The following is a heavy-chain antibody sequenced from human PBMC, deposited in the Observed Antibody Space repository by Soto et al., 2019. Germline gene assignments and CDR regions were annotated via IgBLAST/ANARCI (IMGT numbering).Heavy chain of an antibody. CDR2: ISGSGGST. CDR3: VLGGAIGY. D-gene: IGHD3-16*01. J-gene: IGHJ4*02. V-gene: IGHV3-23*01. CDR1: GFTFSSYA. Sequence: EVQLLESGGGLVQPGGSLRLSCAASGFTFSSYAMSWVRQAPGKGLELVSAISGSGGSTYYAASVKGRFTISRDNSKNTLYLQMNSLSAEDTAVYYCVLGGAIGYWGQGTLVTVSS.